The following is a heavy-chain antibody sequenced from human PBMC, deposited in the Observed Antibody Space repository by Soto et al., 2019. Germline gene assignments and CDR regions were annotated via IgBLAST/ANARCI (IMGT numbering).Heavy chain of an antibody. CDR2: ISGSSTYI. V-gene: IGHV3-21*01. J-gene: IGHJ5*02. D-gene: IGHD1-1*01. CDR1: GFTFSNYR. Sequence: LRLSCVGSGFTFSNYRMNWVRQAPGQGLEWVSSISGSSTYIYYADSVRGRFTISRDNAKNSVHLQMNSLRVEDTAVYFCAREELPPGTSFNSWFDPWGQGTLVTVSS. CDR3: AREELPPGTSFNSWFDP.